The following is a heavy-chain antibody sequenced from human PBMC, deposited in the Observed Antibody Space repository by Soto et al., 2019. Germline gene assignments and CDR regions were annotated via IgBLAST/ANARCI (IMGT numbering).Heavy chain of an antibody. J-gene: IGHJ4*03. CDR1: AYDFNTYS. D-gene: IGHD6-13*01. CDR3: ARGGFSSSCRLDS. CDR2: IFPYTGDT. Sequence: ASVNVSFKASAYDFNTYSINWVRQAPGQGLEWMGSIFPYTGDTHYAQNLQARFTMTRDTSTNTAYMDLARLQFDYTAVYYCARGGFSSSCRLDSWGHGTLVTDS. V-gene: IGHV1-18*04.